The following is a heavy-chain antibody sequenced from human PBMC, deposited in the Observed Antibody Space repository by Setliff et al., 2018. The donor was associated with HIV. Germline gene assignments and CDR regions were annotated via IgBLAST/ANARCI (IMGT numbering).Heavy chain of an antibody. CDR2: IYYSGST. D-gene: IGHD2-21*02. J-gene: IGHJ4*02. V-gene: IGHV4-39*01. Sequence: PSETLSLTCTVSGGSISSSSYYWGWIRQPPGKGLEWIGSIYYSGSTYYNPSLKSRVTISVDTSKNQFSLKLSSVTAADTAVYYCARHHGTATSRYFDYWGQGTLVTV. CDR1: GGSISSSSYY. CDR3: ARHHGTATSRYFDY.